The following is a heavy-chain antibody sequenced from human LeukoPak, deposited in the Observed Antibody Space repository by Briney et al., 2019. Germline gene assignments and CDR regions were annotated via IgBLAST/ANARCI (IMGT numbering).Heavy chain of an antibody. Sequence: GGSLRLSCAASGFTFSSYSMNWVRQAPGKGLEWVSTISSSGSTYYADSVKGRFTLSRDNSKNTLYLQMTSLRAEDTALYYCAKGSNSASGGVDYWGQGTLVTVSS. CDR1: GFTFSSYS. D-gene: IGHD1-26*01. CDR2: ISSSGST. CDR3: AKGSNSASGGVDY. V-gene: IGHV3-23*01. J-gene: IGHJ4*02.